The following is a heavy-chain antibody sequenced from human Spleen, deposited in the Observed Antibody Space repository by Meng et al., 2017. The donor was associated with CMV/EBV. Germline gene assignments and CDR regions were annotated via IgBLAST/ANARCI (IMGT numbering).Heavy chain of an antibody. Sequence: QLQLRQWGAGLLKPSETLSPPCAAYGGSFSGYYWGWIRQPPGKGLEWIGEINHSGSTNYNPSLKSRVTISVDTSKNQFSLKLSSVTAADTAVYYCARGRGPYSSGFDYWGQGTLVTVSS. CDR2: INHSGST. CDR3: ARGRGPYSSGFDY. D-gene: IGHD6-25*01. J-gene: IGHJ4*02. V-gene: IGHV4-34*01. CDR1: GGSFSGYY.